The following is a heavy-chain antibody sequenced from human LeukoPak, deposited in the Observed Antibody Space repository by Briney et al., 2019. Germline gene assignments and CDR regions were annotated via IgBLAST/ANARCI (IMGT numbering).Heavy chain of an antibody. CDR1: GYTFTGYY. D-gene: IGHD2-21*01. Sequence: ASVKVSCKAPGYTFTGYYMHWVRQAPGQGLEWMGWINPNSGGTNYAQKFQGRVTMTRDTSISTAYMELSRLRSDDTAVYYCARDQFPNPDFDYWGQGTLVTVSS. CDR3: ARDQFPNPDFDY. V-gene: IGHV1-2*02. J-gene: IGHJ4*02. CDR2: INPNSGGT.